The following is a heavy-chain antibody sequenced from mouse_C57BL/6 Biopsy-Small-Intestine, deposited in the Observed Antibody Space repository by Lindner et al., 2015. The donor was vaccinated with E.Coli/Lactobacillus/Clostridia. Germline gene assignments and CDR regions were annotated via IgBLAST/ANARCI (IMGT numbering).Heavy chain of an antibody. V-gene: IGHV1-39*01. CDR1: GYSFTDYN. D-gene: IGHD1-1*01. CDR2: INPNYGTT. Sequence: VQLQESGPELVKPGASVKISCKASGYSFTDYNMNWVKQSNGKSLEWIGVINPNYGTTSYNQKFKGKATLTVDQSSSTAYMQLNSLTSEDSAIYYCARAYYGSSYPFDYWGQGTTLTVSS. CDR3: ARAYYGSSYPFDY. J-gene: IGHJ2*01.